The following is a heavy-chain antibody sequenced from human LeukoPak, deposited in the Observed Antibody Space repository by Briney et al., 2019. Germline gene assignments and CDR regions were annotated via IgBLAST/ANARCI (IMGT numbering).Heavy chain of an antibody. D-gene: IGHD3-10*01. CDR1: GGSISNYD. Sequence: SETLSLTCRVSGGSISNYDWSWIWQPVGKGLEWIGRIYSSGSTDYNPSLKSRVTMSIDTSKNQFSLKLASVTAADTAVYYCARRESGSNAFHIWGQGTMVTVFS. J-gene: IGHJ3*02. V-gene: IGHV4-4*07. CDR2: IYSSGST. CDR3: ARRESGSNAFHI.